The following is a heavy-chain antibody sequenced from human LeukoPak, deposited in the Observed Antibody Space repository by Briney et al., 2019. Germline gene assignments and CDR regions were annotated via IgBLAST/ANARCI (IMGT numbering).Heavy chain of an antibody. V-gene: IGHV1-8*03. CDR3: ARTTSFTASGYDY. CDR1: GYTFTDYH. CDR2: INPNSVDR. D-gene: IGHD6-25*01. Sequence: GPSVKVSCKASGYTFTDYHINWVRQDTGQGLEWMGWINPNSVDRGYAQKFQGRVTITRDTSITTAYMDLSSLRSEDTAVYFCARTTSFTASGYDYWGQGTLVTVSS. J-gene: IGHJ4*02.